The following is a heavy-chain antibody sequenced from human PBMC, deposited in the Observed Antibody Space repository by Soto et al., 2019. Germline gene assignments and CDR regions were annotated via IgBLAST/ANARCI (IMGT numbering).Heavy chain of an antibody. CDR1: GYTFTSYG. V-gene: IGHV1-18*01. CDR2: ISAYNGNT. Sequence: ASVKVSCKASGYTFTSYGISWVRQAPGQGLEWMGWISAYNGNTNYAQKLQGRVTMTTDTSTSTAYMELRSLRSDDTAVYYCARVASITIYIDWFDPWGQGTLVTVSS. CDR3: ARVASITIYIDWFDP. J-gene: IGHJ5*02. D-gene: IGHD3-3*01.